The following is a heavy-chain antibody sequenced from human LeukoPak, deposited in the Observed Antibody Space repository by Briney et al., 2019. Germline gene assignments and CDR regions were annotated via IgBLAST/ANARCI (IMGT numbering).Heavy chain of an antibody. J-gene: IGHJ4*02. D-gene: IGHD3-16*01. CDR2: ISSSSSYI. CDR3: ARDLRLGELYFDY. V-gene: IGHV3-21*04. Sequence: GGSLRLSCAASGFTFSSYSMNWIRQAPGKGLEWVSSISSSSSYIYYADSVKGRFTISRDNAKNSLYLHMNSLRAEDTAVYYCARDLRLGELYFDYWGQGTLVTV. CDR1: GFTFSSYS.